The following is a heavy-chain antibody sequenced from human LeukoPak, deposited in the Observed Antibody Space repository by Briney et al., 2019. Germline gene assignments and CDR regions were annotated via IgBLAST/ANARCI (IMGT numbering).Heavy chain of an antibody. D-gene: IGHD2-21*02. CDR3: AKCRSGSDADCYGFDY. CDR2: TSTSGSRT. CDR1: GFPFSSFA. Sequence: GGSLRLSCAASGFPFSSFAMVWVRQAPGKGLEWVSTTSTSGSRTYSTDSVKGRFTFSRDNSKSTLFLQMNSLRAEDTAVYYCAKCRSGSDADCYGFDYWGQGTLVTVSS. V-gene: IGHV3-23*01. J-gene: IGHJ4*02.